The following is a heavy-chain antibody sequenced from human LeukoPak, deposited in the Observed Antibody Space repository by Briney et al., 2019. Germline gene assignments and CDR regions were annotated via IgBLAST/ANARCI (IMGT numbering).Heavy chain of an antibody. CDR1: GHTSDDYT. V-gene: IGHV3-49*04. Sequence: PGRSLRLSCTASGHTSDDYTVTWVRQAPGKGLEWVGFITRKSYGGITEYAASVKGRFTISRDDSKSIAYLEMSSLKTEDTGVYYCSHSGKYDFWSGTFWGQGTLVIVSS. D-gene: IGHD3-3*01. CDR3: SHSGKYDFWSGTF. J-gene: IGHJ4*02. CDR2: ITRKSYGGIT.